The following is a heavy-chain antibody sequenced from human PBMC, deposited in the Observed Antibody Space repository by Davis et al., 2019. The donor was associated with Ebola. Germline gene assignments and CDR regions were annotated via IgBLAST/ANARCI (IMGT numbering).Heavy chain of an antibody. CDR2: ISWNSGSI. J-gene: IGHJ6*02. Sequence: SLKISCAASGFTLDDYAMHWVRQAPGKGLEWVSGISWNSGSIGYADSVRGRFTVSRDSAKHYLFLQMNSLRPEGTALYYCGKDLSPGGMDVWGPGTTVIVSS. CDR1: GFTLDDYA. CDR3: GKDLSPGGMDV. D-gene: IGHD3-16*02. V-gene: IGHV3-9*01.